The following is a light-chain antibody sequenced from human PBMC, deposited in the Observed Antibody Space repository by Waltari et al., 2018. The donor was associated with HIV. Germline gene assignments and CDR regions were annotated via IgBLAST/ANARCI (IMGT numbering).Light chain of an antibody. CDR1: HDISNH. CDR3: QQYDGPPYT. J-gene: IGKJ2*01. Sequence: IQMTQFTSSMSASVRDRVPITCQASHDISNHLNSYQQKLGKAPKLLIYDAYNLEIGVPSRFSGRRSGTDFTFIISSLQPDDIGRYYCQQYDGPPYTFGQGTKL. CDR2: DAY. V-gene: IGKV1-33*01.